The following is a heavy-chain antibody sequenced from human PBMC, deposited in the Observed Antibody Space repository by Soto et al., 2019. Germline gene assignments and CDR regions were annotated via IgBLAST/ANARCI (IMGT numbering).Heavy chain of an antibody. J-gene: IGHJ6*02. CDR1: GYTFTSYY. V-gene: IGHV1-46*01. D-gene: IGHD3-10*01. CDR3: ASDVRYYYGSGSYWVV. Sequence: IRWASVKVSCKASGYTFTSYYMHWVRQAPGQGLEWMGIINPSGGSTSYAQKFQGRVTMTRDTSTSTVYMELSSLRSEDTAVYYCASDVRYYYGSGSYWVVWGQWTTVTVSS. CDR2: INPSGGST.